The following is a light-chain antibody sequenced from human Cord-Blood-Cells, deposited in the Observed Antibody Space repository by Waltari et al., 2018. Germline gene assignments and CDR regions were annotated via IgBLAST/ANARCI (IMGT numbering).Light chain of an antibody. V-gene: IGKV4-1*01. Sequence: DIVMTPPPDSLPVSLGEEATIHCKSTQSVVYSSNNTIYLAWYQQKPGQPPKLLIYGASTRESGVPDRFSGSGSGTDFTLTISSLEAEDVAVYYCQQYYSSPPTFGQGTKVEIK. CDR2: GAS. CDR1: QSVVYSSNNTIY. J-gene: IGKJ1*01. CDR3: QQYYSSPPT.